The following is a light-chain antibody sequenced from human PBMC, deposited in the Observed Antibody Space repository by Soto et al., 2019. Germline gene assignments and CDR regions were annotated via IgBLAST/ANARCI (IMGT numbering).Light chain of an antibody. CDR1: QSVSSY. V-gene: IGKV3-11*01. CDR2: DAS. CDR3: QQRSKWPLT. Sequence: EIVLIQSPATLSLSPGERATLSCRASQSVSSYLVWYQQKPGQAPRLLIYDASNRATGIPARFSGSGSGTDFTLTISSLEPEDFAAYYCQQRSKWPLTFGGGTKVEIK. J-gene: IGKJ4*01.